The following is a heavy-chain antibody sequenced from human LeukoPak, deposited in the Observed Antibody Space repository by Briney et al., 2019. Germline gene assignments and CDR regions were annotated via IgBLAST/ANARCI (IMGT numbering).Heavy chain of an antibody. CDR3: ARGALGIQIFDY. CDR1: GGSISSYY. Sequence: SETLSLTCTVSGGSISSYYWSWIRQPAGKGLEWIGRIYSSGSTNYNPSLKSRVTMSADTSKNQFSLKLSSVTAADTAVYYCARGALGIQIFDYWGQGTLVTVSS. J-gene: IGHJ4*02. CDR2: IYSSGST. D-gene: IGHD5-18*01. V-gene: IGHV4-4*07.